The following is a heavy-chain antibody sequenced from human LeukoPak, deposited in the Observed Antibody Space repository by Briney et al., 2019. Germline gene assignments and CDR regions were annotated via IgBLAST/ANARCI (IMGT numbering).Heavy chain of an antibody. Sequence: SETLSLTCTVSGGSISSYYWSWIRQPPGKGLEWIGYIYYSGSTNYNPSLKSRVTISVDTSKNQFSLKLSSVTAADTAVYYCARVYKSGAAAGYYYLDYWGQGTLVTVSS. CDR2: IYYSGST. CDR1: GGSISSYY. CDR3: ARVYKSGAAAGYYYLDY. V-gene: IGHV4-59*01. J-gene: IGHJ4*02. D-gene: IGHD6-13*01.